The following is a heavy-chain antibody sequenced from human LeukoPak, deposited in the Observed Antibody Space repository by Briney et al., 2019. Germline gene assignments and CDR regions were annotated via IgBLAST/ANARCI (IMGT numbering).Heavy chain of an antibody. J-gene: IGHJ3*02. D-gene: IGHD3-22*01. CDR3: ARQSPYYYDSSGYYWDAFDI. CDR1: GFTFSDYY. CDR2: ISSSGSTI. Sequence: PGGSLRLSCAASGFTFSDYYMSWIRQAPGKGLEWVSYISSSGSTIYYADSVKGRFTISRDNAKNSLYLQMNSLRAEDTAVYYCARQSPYYYDSSGYYWDAFDIWGQGTMVTVSS. V-gene: IGHV3-11*01.